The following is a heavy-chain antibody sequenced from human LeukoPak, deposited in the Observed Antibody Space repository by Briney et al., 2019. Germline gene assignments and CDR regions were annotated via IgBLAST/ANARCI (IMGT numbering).Heavy chain of an antibody. D-gene: IGHD4-17*01. J-gene: IGHJ4*02. V-gene: IGHV3-48*01. CDR2: ISSSSTI. CDR3: ARRQIYGDYGGDY. Sequence: PGGSLRLSCAASGFTFSSYAMSWVRQAPGKGLEWVSYISSSSTIYYADSVKGRFTISRDNAKNSLYPQMNSLRAEDTAVYYCARRQIYGDYGGDYWGQGTLVTVSS. CDR1: GFTFSSYA.